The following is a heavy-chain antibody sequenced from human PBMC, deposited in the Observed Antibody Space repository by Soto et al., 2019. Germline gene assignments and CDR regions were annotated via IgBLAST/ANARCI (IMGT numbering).Heavy chain of an antibody. J-gene: IGHJ4*02. CDR3: ARVTIEYNWNAYDY. V-gene: IGHV1-2*02. CDR2: INPNSGGT. Sequence: RASVKVSCKASGYTFTGYYMHWVRQAPGQGLEWMGWINPNSGGTNYAQKFQGRVTMTRDTSISTAYMELSRLRSDDTAVYYCARVTIEYNWNAYDYWGQGTLVTVSS. D-gene: IGHD1-20*01. CDR1: GYTFTGYY.